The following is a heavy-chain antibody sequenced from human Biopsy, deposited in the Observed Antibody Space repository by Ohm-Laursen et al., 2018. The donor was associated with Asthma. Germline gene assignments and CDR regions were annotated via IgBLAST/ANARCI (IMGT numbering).Heavy chain of an antibody. CDR2: ISKDASTQ. CDR1: GFSFSNFA. CDR3: VRDGTDDAFDI. V-gene: IGHV3-30*01. D-gene: IGHD1-1*01. Sequence: SLRLSCTAFGFSFSNFAIHWVRQAPGKGREWVGVISKDASTQDYADSVKGRFTMARDNSKNTLDLQMNSLREEDTAVYYCVRDGTDDAFDIWGQGTVVSVSS. J-gene: IGHJ3*02.